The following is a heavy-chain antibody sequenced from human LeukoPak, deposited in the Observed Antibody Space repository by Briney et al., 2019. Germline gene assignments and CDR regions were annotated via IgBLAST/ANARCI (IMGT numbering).Heavy chain of an antibody. CDR2: ISGSGGST. V-gene: IGHV3-23*01. CDR1: GFTFSSYA. J-gene: IGHJ4*02. Sequence: PGGSLRLSCAASGFTFSSYAMSWVRQAPGKGLEGVSAISGSGGSTYYADSVKGRFTISRDNSKNTLYLQMNSLRAEDTAVYYCAKDLSSSWYQYYFDYWGQGTLVTVSS. D-gene: IGHD6-13*01. CDR3: AKDLSSSWYQYYFDY.